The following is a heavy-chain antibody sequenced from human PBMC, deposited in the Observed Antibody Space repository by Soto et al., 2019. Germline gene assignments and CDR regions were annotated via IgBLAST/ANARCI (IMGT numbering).Heavy chain of an antibody. CDR1: GGSFRGYY. V-gene: IGHV4-34*01. CDR3: ASTPRITIFGVVIRRYYYGMDV. J-gene: IGHJ6*02. D-gene: IGHD3-3*01. CDR2: INHGGST. Sequence: SETLSLTCAVYGGSFRGYYWSWIRKPPGKGLEWIGEINHGGSTNYNPSLKSRVTISVDTSKNQFSLKLSSVTAADTAVYYCASTPRITIFGVVIRRYYYGMDVWGQGTTVTVSS.